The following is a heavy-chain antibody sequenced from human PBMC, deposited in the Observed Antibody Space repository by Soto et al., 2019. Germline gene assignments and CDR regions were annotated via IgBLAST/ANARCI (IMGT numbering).Heavy chain of an antibody. J-gene: IGHJ4*02. CDR3: ARGPEYSSSSGEYYFDY. D-gene: IGHD6-6*01. V-gene: IGHV1-8*01. CDR2: MNPNSGNT. CDR1: GYTFTSYD. Sequence: QVQLVQSGAEVKKPGASVKVSCKASGYTFTSYDINWVRQATGQGREWMGWMNPNSGNTGYAQKFQGRVTMSRNTSISTAYMELSSLRSEDTAVYYCARGPEYSSSSGEYYFDYWGQGTLVTVSS.